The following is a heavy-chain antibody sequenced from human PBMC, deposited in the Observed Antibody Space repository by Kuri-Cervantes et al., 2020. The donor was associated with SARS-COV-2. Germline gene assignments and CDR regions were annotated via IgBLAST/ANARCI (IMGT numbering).Heavy chain of an antibody. CDR3: ARVAVTTYYYYYYMDV. Sequence: GESLKISCAASGFTVSSNYMSWVRQAPGKGLEWVANIKQDGSEKYYVDSVKGRFTISRDNAKNSLYLQMNSLRDEDTAVYYCARVAVTTYYYYYYMDVWGKGTTVTVSS. CDR1: GFTVSSNY. D-gene: IGHD4-17*01. J-gene: IGHJ6*03. CDR2: IKQDGSEK. V-gene: IGHV3-7*01.